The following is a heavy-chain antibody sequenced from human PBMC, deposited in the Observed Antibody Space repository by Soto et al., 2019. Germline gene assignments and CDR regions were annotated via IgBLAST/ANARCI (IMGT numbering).Heavy chain of an antibody. J-gene: IGHJ6*02. Sequence: SGGSLRLSCAASGFTFSSYSMNWVRQAPGKGLEWVSSISSSSSYIYYADSVKGRFTISRDNAKNSLYLQMNSLRAEDTAVYYCARDDREEADYYYGMDVWGQGTTVTVSS. CDR2: ISSSSSYI. CDR3: ARDDREEADYYYGMDV. CDR1: GFTFSSYS. V-gene: IGHV3-21*01.